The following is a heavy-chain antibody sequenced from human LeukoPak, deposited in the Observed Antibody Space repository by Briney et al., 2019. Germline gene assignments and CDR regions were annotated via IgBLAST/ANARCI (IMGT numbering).Heavy chain of an antibody. CDR2: IYHSGST. Sequence: SETLFLTCAVSGGSISSSNWWSWVRQPPGKGLEWIGEIYHSGSTNYNPSLKSRVTISVDKSKNQFSLKLSSVTAADTAVYYCARIYVDTAMVRWFDPWGQGTLVTVSS. CDR1: GGSISSSNW. CDR3: ARIYVDTAMVRWFDP. D-gene: IGHD5-18*01. V-gene: IGHV4-4*02. J-gene: IGHJ5*02.